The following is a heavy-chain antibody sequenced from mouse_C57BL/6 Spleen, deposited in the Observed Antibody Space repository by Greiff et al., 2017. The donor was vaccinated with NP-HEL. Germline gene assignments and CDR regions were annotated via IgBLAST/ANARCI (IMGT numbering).Heavy chain of an antibody. CDR3: ARRDYDPYFDY. CDR2: INPSTGGT. Sequence: VQLQQSGPELVKPGASVKISCKASGYSFTGYYMNWVKQSPEKSLEWIGEINPSTGGTTYNQKFKAKATLTVDKSSSTAYMQLKSLTSEDSAVYYCARRDYDPYFDYWGQGTTLTVSS. J-gene: IGHJ2*01. CDR1: GYSFTGYY. V-gene: IGHV1-42*01. D-gene: IGHD2-4*01.